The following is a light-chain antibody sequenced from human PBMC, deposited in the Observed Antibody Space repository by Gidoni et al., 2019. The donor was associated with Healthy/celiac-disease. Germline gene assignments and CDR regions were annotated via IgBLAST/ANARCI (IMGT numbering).Light chain of an antibody. J-gene: IGKJ1*01. Sequence: IQMTQPPSSLSASVGDRVTITCRASQSISSYLNWYQQKPGKAPKLLIYAASSLQSGVPSRFSGSGSGTDFTLTISSLQPEDFATYYCQQSYSTRWTFGQGTKVEIK. V-gene: IGKV1-39*01. CDR1: QSISSY. CDR2: AAS. CDR3: QQSYSTRWT.